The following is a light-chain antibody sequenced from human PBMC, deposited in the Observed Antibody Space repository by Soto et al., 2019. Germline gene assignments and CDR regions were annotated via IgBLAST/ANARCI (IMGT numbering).Light chain of an antibody. CDR1: QSVGNY. V-gene: IGKV3-11*01. CDR3: QQRSSWPLLT. J-gene: IGKJ4*01. Sequence: EIVLTQSPGTLSLSPGERATLSCRASQSVGNYLAWFQQKPGQAPRLLIYDASNRATGIPARFSGSGSGTDFTLTISSLEPEDFAVYYCQQRSSWPLLTFGGGTKVEI. CDR2: DAS.